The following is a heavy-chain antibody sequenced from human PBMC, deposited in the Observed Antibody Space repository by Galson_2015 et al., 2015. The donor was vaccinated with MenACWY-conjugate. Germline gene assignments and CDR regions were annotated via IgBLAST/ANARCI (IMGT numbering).Heavy chain of an antibody. D-gene: IGHD3-3*01. CDR1: HGSLSGDS. Sequence: ETLSLPCVVHHGSLSGDSWSWIRQPPGKGLEWIGEINHVGDTDYNPSLRGRVTISIEKSKNQFSLRLSSVTAADTAVYYCARLVTRGITIFGAHPRASYGMDVWGQGTTVTVSS. CDR3: ARLVTRGITIFGAHPRASYGMDV. CDR2: INHVGDT. V-gene: IGHV4-34*01. J-gene: IGHJ6*02.